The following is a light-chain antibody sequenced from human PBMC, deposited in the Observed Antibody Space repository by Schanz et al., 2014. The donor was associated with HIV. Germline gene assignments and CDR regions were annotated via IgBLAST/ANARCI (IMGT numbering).Light chain of an antibody. J-gene: IGKJ3*01. V-gene: IGKV3-20*01. Sequence: EIVLTQSPATLSLSPGERATLSCRASQSVSSIYLAWYQQKPGQAPRLLIYGASSRATGVPDRFSGSGSGTYFTLTISRLEPEDCAVYYCQQYGSSGTFGPGTKVHIQ. CDR1: QSVSSIY. CDR3: QQYGSSGT. CDR2: GAS.